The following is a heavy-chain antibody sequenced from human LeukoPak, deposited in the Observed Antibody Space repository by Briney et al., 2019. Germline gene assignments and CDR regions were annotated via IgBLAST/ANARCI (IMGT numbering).Heavy chain of an antibody. J-gene: IGHJ4*02. CDR2: MNPISGNT. D-gene: IGHD6-25*01. CDR1: GYTFSNND. Sequence: GASVKVSCKASGYTFSNNDINWVRQATGQGLEWMGWMNPISGNTGFAQKFQGRVTITRITSISTAYMEMSSLRSDDTAVYYCVRGAKCSGADCDSTKEYVYYFDYWGQGTLATVSS. CDR3: VRGAKCSGADCDSTKEYVYYFDY. V-gene: IGHV1-8*03.